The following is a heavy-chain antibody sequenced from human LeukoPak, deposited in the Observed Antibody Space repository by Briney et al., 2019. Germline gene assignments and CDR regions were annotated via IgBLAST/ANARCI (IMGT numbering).Heavy chain of an antibody. J-gene: IGHJ4*02. CDR3: ATLDWKRGGGTLDY. CDR1: GYTLSEVS. D-gene: IGHD1-1*01. CDR2: FDPGDAET. V-gene: IGHV1-24*01. Sequence: GASVKVSCKVSGYTLSEVSMHWVRQAPGKGLEWMGGFDPGDAETIFAQKFQGRVTMTEDTSTDTVYMELSSLRSEDRAVYYCATLDWKRGGGTLDYWGQGTLVTVSS.